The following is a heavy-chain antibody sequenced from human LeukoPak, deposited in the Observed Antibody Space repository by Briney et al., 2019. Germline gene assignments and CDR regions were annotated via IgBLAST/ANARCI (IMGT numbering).Heavy chain of an antibody. J-gene: IGHJ4*02. CDR3: AKRNGVHVEMATIDN. V-gene: IGHV3-23*01. CDR1: GFTFSSYA. Sequence: GGSLRLSCAASGFTFSSYAMSWVRQAPGKGLEWDSAISGSGGSTYYADSVKGRFTISRDNSKNTLYLQMNSLRAEDTAVYCCAKRNGVHVEMATIDNWGQGTLVTVSS. CDR2: ISGSGGST. D-gene: IGHD5-24*01.